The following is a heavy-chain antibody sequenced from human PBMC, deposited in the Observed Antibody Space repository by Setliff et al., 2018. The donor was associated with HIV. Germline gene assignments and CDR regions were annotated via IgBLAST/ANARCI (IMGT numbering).Heavy chain of an antibody. CDR3: ARDRHSSGLGSYGP. CDR1: GGSFGVYR. D-gene: IGHD3-10*01. V-gene: IGHV4-4*07. Sequence: PSETLSLTCTISGGSFGVYRWSWIRQSAGRGLEWIGRIDSSGTTDYKPSLKGRVAISVDTSGNQFSLWVTSVTAADTAVYFCARDRHSSGLGSYGPWGPGILVTV. J-gene: IGHJ5*02. CDR2: IDSSGTT.